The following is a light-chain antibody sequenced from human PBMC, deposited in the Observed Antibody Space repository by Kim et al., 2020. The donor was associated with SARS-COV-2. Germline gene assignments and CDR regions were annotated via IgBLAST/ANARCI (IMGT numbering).Light chain of an antibody. Sequence: GQPATTCSTSTSGDVGGDNDSCWHQQQPGKAPILMIDEVNKRPAGVHERFAGSKSGNAASLTVGGHEAEDEDDYCCSAYAGSNMVFGAGTKVTVL. CDR2: EVN. CDR1: SGDVGGDND. CDR3: SAYAGSNMV. V-gene: IGLV2-8*01. J-gene: IGLJ2*01.